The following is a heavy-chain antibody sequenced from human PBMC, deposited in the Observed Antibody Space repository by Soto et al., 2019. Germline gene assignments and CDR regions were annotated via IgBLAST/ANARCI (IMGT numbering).Heavy chain of an antibody. D-gene: IGHD5-12*01. CDR1: GFTFSSYA. V-gene: IGHV3-23*01. CDR2: ISGSGGST. Sequence: GVLKISCAASGFTFSSYAMSWVRQAPGKGLEWVSAISGSGGSTYYADSVKGRFTISRDNSKNTLYLQMNSLRAEDTAVYYCAKEGYSGYDTNPFDYWGQGTLVTVSS. CDR3: AKEGYSGYDTNPFDY. J-gene: IGHJ4*02.